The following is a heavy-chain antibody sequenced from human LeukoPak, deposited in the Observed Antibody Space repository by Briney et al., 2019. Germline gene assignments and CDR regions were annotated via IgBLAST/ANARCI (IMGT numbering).Heavy chain of an antibody. CDR3: ARVGVDYSGNIIKYYFDY. CDR1: GGSISSYY. Sequence: PSETLSLTCTVSGGSISSYYWSWIRQPPGKGLEWIGYIYYSGSTIYNPSLKSRVIISVDTSKNQFSLKLSPVIAADTAVYYCARVGVDYSGNIIKYYFDYWGQGTLVTVSS. J-gene: IGHJ4*02. CDR2: IYYSGST. D-gene: IGHD4-23*01. V-gene: IGHV4-59*01.